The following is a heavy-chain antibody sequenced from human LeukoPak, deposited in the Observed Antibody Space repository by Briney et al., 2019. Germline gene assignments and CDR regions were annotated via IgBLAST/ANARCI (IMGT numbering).Heavy chain of an antibody. D-gene: IGHD2-21*02. CDR2: ISSSGSTI. J-gene: IGHJ5*02. V-gene: IGHV3-48*03. Sequence: PGGSLRLSYAASGFSFSSYEMNWVRQAPGKGLEWVSYISSSGSTIYYAESVKGRFTISRDNAKNSLYLQMNSLRAEDTAVYYCAREERAYCGGDCYSDWFDPWGQGTLVTVSS. CDR3: AREERAYCGGDCYSDWFDP. CDR1: GFSFSSYE.